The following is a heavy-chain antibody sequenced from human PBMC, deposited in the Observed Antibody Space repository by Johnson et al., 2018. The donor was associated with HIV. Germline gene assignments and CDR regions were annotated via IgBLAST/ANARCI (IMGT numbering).Heavy chain of an antibody. CDR1: GFTFDDYA. V-gene: IGHV3-9*01. CDR2: ISWNSGSI. J-gene: IGHJ3*02. D-gene: IGHD1-26*01. CDR3: ARDRIVGADYDAFDI. Sequence: VQLVESGGGLVQPGRSLRLSCVASGFTFDDYAMHWVRQAPGKGLEWVSGISWNSGSIAYADSVKGRFTISRDNAKNSLYLQMNSLRAEDTAVYHCARDRIVGADYDAFDIWGQGTMVTVSS.